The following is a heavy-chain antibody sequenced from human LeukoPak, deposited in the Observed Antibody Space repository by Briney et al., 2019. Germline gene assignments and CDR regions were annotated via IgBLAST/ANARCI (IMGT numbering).Heavy chain of an antibody. CDR2: ISNVGGRT. Sequence: PGGSLRLSCAASGXTFSSYAMSWVRQAPGQGLEWVSTISNVGGRTYYANSVKGRFTISRDNSKSTVYLQMNTLRTEDTAVYYCAKGTYYYDSGSYLECFGENWGQGTLVTVSS. V-gene: IGHV3-23*01. CDR1: GXTFSSYA. J-gene: IGHJ1*01. CDR3: AKGTYYYDSGSYLECFGEN. D-gene: IGHD3-10*01.